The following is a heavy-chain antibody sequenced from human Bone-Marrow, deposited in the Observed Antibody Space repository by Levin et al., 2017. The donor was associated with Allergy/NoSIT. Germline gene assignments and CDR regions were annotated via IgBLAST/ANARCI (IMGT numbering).Heavy chain of an antibody. Sequence: QAGGSLRLSCAASGFTFSSYGMHWVRQAPGKGLEWVAVISYDGSNKYYADSVKGRFTISRDNSKNTLYLQMNSLRAEDTAVYYCAKDENSEFLEGLLSDYWGQGTLVTVSS. CDR2: ISYDGSNK. V-gene: IGHV3-30*18. J-gene: IGHJ4*02. CDR3: AKDENSEFLEGLLSDY. CDR1: GFTFSSYG. D-gene: IGHD3-3*01.